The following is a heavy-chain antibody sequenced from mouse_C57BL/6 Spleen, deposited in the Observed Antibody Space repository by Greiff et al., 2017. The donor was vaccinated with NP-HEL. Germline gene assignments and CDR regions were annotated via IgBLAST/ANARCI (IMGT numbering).Heavy chain of an antibody. D-gene: IGHD2-5*01. CDR3: ARAYYSNYEGVWFAY. V-gene: IGHV1-53*01. Sequence: VQLQQPGTELVKPGASVKLSCKASGYTFTSYWMHWVKQRPGQGLEWIGNINPSNGGTNYNEQFKSKATLTVDKSSSTAYMQLSSLTSEDSAVYCCARAYYSNYEGVWFAYWGQGTLVTVSA. CDR2: INPSNGGT. CDR1: GYTFTSYW. J-gene: IGHJ3*01.